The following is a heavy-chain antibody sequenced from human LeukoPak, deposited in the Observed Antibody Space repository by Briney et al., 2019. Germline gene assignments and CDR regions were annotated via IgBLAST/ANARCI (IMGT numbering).Heavy chain of an antibody. CDR3: AKELWGTHDY. Sequence: SETLSLTCTVSGASISSYYWSWIRQPPGKGLEWIGYMQHSGTTKYNPSFKSRVTISVDTSKNQISLKLSSVTAADTAVYYCAKELWGTHDYWGQGTLVTVSS. CDR2: MQHSGTT. V-gene: IGHV4-59*01. CDR1: GASISSYY. J-gene: IGHJ4*02. D-gene: IGHD3-16*01.